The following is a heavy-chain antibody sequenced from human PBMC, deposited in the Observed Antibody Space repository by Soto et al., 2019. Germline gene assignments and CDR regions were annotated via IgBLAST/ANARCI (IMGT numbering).Heavy chain of an antibody. D-gene: IGHD3-16*01. CDR2: ISDYNDYT. CDR1: GYTFIRYG. CDR3: ARGGYYDKVWGKMNYYGLDV. J-gene: IGHJ6*02. V-gene: IGHV1-18*01. Sequence: ASVKVSCKASGYTFIRYGITWVRQAPGQGLEWMGWISDYNDYTNYAQKLQGRVTMTTDTSTSTVYMELRSLRSDDTAVYYCARGGYYDKVWGKMNYYGLDVWGQGTTVTVS.